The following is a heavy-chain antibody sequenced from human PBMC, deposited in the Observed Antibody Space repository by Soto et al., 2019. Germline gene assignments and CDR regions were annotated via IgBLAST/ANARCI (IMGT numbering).Heavy chain of an antibody. D-gene: IGHD3-10*01. V-gene: IGHV4-30-4*01. CDR1: GGPIKNCDYY. CDR3: ARAGFSYGHLLF. Sequence: SETLSLTCNVSGGPIKNCDYYWNWIRQPPGKGLEWIGYVFYSGATNYSPSLKSRAAISMDTSKNQFSLSLTSVTAADTAVYYCARAGFSYGHLLFWGQGIRVTVSS. J-gene: IGHJ4*02. CDR2: VFYSGAT.